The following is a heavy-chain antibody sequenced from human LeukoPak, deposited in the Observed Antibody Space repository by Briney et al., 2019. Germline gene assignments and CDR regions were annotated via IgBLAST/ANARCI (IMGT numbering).Heavy chain of an antibody. V-gene: IGHV4-34*01. Sequence: SETLSLTCAVYGGSFSGYYWSWIRQPPGKGLEWIEEINHSGSTNYNPSLKSRVTISVDTSKNQFSLKLSSVTAADTAVYYCARVTIFGVVITTTSFDPWGQGTLVTVSS. CDR1: GGSFSGYY. CDR2: INHSGST. D-gene: IGHD3-3*01. J-gene: IGHJ5*02. CDR3: ARVTIFGVVITTTSFDP.